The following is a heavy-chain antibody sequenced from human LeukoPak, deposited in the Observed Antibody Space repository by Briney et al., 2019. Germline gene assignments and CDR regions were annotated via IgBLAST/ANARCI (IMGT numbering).Heavy chain of an antibody. Sequence: GGSLRLSCVASGFTVSTNYMSWVRQAPGKGLEWVSVIYAGGSTYYADSVKGRFTISRDNSKNTLYLQMNSLRAEDTAVYYCAITQSGYYDYWGQGTLVTVSS. V-gene: IGHV3-53*01. CDR2: IYAGGST. J-gene: IGHJ4*02. CDR3: AITQSGYYDY. D-gene: IGHD3-22*01. CDR1: GFTVSTNY.